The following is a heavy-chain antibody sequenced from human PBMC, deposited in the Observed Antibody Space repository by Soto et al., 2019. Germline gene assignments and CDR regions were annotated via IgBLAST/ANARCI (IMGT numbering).Heavy chain of an antibody. V-gene: IGHV3-21*01. D-gene: IGHD3-3*01. Sequence: SGGSLRLSCAASGFTFSSYSMNWVRQAPGKGLEWVSSISSSSSYIYYADSVKGRFTISRDNAKNSLYLQMNSLRAEDTAVYYCARDLGHDFWSGYSRDSFDYWGQG. CDR1: GFTFSSYS. CDR3: ARDLGHDFWSGYSRDSFDY. CDR2: ISSSSSYI. J-gene: IGHJ4*02.